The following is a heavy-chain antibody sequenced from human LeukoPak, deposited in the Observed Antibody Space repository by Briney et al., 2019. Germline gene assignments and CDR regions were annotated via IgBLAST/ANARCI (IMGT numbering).Heavy chain of an antibody. CDR1: GFTFSSCG. J-gene: IGHJ6*04. Sequence: GGSLRLSCAASGFTFSSCGMHWVRQAPGKGLEWVAVIWYDGSNKYYADSVKGRFTISRDNSKNTLYLQMNSLRAEDTAVYYCARVGARGYGSGSYFNYYYYGMDVWGKGTTVTVSS. CDR3: ARVGARGYGSGSYFNYYYYGMDV. V-gene: IGHV3-33*01. D-gene: IGHD3-10*01. CDR2: IWYDGSNK.